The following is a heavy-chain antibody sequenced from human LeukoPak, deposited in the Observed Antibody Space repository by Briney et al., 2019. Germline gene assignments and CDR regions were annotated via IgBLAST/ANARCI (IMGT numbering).Heavy chain of an antibody. J-gene: IGHJ4*02. D-gene: IGHD6-13*01. Sequence: SGTLSLTCAVSGGSISSSNWWSWVRQPPGKGLEWIGEIYHSGSTNYNPSLKSRVTTSVDKSKNQFSLKLSSVTAADTAVYYCARLEQQLVGGYFDYWGQGTLVTVSS. CDR1: GGSISSSNW. V-gene: IGHV4-4*02. CDR3: ARLEQQLVGGYFDY. CDR2: IYHSGST.